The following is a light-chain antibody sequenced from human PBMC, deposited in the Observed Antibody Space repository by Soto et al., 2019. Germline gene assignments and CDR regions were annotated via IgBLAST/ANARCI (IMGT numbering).Light chain of an antibody. CDR1: SSYVGGYNY. CDR2: DVS. J-gene: IGLJ1*01. CDR3: CSYAGSYTHV. V-gene: IGLV2-11*01. Sequence: QSVLTQPRSVSGSPGQSVTISCTGTSSYVGGYNYVSWYQQHPGKAPKLMIYDVSKRPSGVPDRFSGSKSGNTASLAISGLQAEDEADYYCCSYAGSYTHVFGAGTKLTVL.